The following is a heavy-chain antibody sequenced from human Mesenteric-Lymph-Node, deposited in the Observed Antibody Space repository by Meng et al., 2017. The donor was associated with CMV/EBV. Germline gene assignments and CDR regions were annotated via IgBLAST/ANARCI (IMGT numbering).Heavy chain of an antibody. CDR3: ARPKEDYYGSGSYYF. Sequence: GGSLRLSCAGSGFTFSDSYMSWIRLAPGKGLEWVAYISAFGSTIYYADSVNGRFTISRDNAGSSLYLQMNSLRAEDTAVYYCARPKEDYYGSGSYYFWGQGTLVTVSS. V-gene: IGHV3-11*04. CDR2: ISAFGSTI. CDR1: GFTFSDSY. J-gene: IGHJ4*02. D-gene: IGHD3-10*01.